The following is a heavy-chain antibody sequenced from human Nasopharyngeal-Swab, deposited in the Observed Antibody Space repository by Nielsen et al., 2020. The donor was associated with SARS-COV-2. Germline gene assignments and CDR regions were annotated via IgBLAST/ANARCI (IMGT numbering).Heavy chain of an antibody. J-gene: IGHJ6*02. CDR1: GFTFSSYS. D-gene: IGHD3-10*01. CDR3: ARKIPLSMVRGVVVYYYGMDV. V-gene: IGHV3-48*02. CDR2: ISSSSSTI. Sequence: GESLKISCAASGFTFSSYSMTWVRQAPGKGLEWVSYISSSSSTIYYADSVKGRFTISRDNAKNSLYLQMNSLRDEDTAVYYCARKIPLSMVRGVVVYYYGMDVWGQGTTVTVSS.